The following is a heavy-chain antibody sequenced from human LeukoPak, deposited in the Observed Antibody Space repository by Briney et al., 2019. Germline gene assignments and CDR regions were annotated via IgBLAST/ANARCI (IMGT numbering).Heavy chain of an antibody. CDR3: AREGYYYDSSGPIDY. CDR2: ISHSGNT. V-gene: IGHV4-31*03. D-gene: IGHD3-22*01. Sequence: PSETLSLTCTVSGDSINSGGYYWSWIRQRPGKGLEWMGYISHSGNTYYNPSLKSRLNMSADTSRNQFSLKLRSVTAADTALYFCAREGYYYDSSGPIDYWGQGTRVTVSS. CDR1: GDSINSGGYY. J-gene: IGHJ4*02.